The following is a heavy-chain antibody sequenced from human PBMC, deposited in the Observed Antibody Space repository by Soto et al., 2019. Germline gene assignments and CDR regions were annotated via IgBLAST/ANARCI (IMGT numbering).Heavy chain of an antibody. CDR1: GGTFSSYA. D-gene: IGHD2-15*01. V-gene: IGHV1-69*12. Sequence: QVQLVQSGAEVKKPGSSVKVSCKASGGTFSSYAISWVRQAPGQGLEWMGGIIPIFGTANYAQKFQGRVTITADESTSTAYMELSSLRSEDTAVDYCASVVAVAARDYYYGMDVWGQGTTVTVSS. J-gene: IGHJ6*02. CDR2: IIPIFGTA. CDR3: ASVVAVAARDYYYGMDV.